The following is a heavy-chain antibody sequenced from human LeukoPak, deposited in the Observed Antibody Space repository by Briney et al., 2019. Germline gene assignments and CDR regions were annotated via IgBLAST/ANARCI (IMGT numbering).Heavy chain of an antibody. CDR1: GFTFSSYA. CDR2: ISGSGGST. D-gene: IGHD4-17*01. CDR3: ARDKGDDYGDYVFDY. Sequence: GGSLRLSCAASGFTFSSYAMSWVRQAPGKGLEWVSAISGSGGSTYYADSVKGRFTISRDNSKNTLYLQMNSLRAEDTAVYYCARDKGDDYGDYVFDYWGQGTLVTVSS. J-gene: IGHJ4*02. V-gene: IGHV3-23*01.